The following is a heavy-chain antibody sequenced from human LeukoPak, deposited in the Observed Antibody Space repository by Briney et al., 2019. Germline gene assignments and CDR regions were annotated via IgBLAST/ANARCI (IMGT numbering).Heavy chain of an antibody. CDR2: ISRSGSTI. D-gene: IGHD1-1*01. Sequence: GGSLRLSCAASGFTFSNYSMNWVRQAPGKGLEWVSYISRSGSTIYYADSVKGRFTISRDNAKNSLYLQMSSLRAEDTAVYYCARELEWMDVWGKGTTVTISS. V-gene: IGHV3-48*01. CDR1: GFTFSNYS. CDR3: ARELEWMDV. J-gene: IGHJ6*04.